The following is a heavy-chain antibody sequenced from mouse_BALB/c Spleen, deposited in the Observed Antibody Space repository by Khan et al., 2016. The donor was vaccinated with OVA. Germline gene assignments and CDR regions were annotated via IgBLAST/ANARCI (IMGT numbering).Heavy chain of an antibody. V-gene: IGHV1-18*01. CDR2: INPNNGDT. J-gene: IGHJ2*01. CDR3: ARSGYGSLGY. CDR1: GYIFSDYT. D-gene: IGHD1-1*01. Sequence: VQLKQSGPELVKPGASVKISCKASGYIFSDYTMDWVRQSHGKSLEWIGDINPNNGDTFYNQKFKGKATLTVDKSSSTAFMELSSLTSEDTAVYYCARSGYGSLGYWGQGSTLTVSP.